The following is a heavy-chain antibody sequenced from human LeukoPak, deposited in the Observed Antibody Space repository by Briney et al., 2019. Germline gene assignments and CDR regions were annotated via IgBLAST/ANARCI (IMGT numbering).Heavy chain of an antibody. CDR2: ISGSGGST. J-gene: IGHJ3*02. V-gene: IGHV3-23*01. D-gene: IGHD3-22*01. CDR3: AKDSSPSYYYDSSGYAFDI. CDR1: GLTFSKAW. Sequence: GGSLRLSCAASGLTFSKAWMTWVRQAPGKGLEWVSAISGSGGSTYYADSVKGRFTISRDNSKNTLYLQMNSLRAEDTAVYYCAKDSSPSYYYDSSGYAFDIWGQGTMVTVSS.